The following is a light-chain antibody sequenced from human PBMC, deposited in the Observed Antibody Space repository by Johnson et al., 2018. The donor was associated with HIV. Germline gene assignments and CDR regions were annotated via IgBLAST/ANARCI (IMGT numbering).Light chain of an antibody. Sequence: QSVLTQPPSVSAAPGQKVTISCSGSSSNIGNNYVSWYQQLPGTAPKLLIYENNKRPSGIPDRFSGSKSGTSATLGITGLQTGDEADYYYGKWDSLLRNVFGTGTKVTVL. V-gene: IGLV1-51*02. J-gene: IGLJ1*01. CDR2: ENN. CDR3: GKWDSLLRNV. CDR1: SSNIGNNY.